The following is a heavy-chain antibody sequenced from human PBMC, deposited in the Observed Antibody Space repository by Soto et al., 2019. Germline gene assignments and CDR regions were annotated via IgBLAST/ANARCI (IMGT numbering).Heavy chain of an antibody. CDR3: AVFHSYGIALDY. CDR1: GFTFTSYV. V-gene: IGHV3-23*01. CDR2: ISGSGANT. Sequence: GGSLRLSCAASGFTFTSYVMTWVRQAPGKGLEWVSGISGSGANTYYADSVKGRFTIARDNSKNTLYLHMNTLTAEDTAVYYCAVFHSYGIALDYWGQGALVTVSS. J-gene: IGHJ4*02. D-gene: IGHD5-18*01.